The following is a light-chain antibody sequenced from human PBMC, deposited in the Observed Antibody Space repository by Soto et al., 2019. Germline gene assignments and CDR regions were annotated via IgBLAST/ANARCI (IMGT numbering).Light chain of an antibody. CDR1: QSVGSN. CDR3: QQYNNWPPDRT. V-gene: IGKV3-15*01. J-gene: IGKJ1*01. CDR2: GAS. Sequence: EIVMTQSPATLSMSTGERATLSCRASQSVGSNLAWYQQKPGQAPRLLIYGASTRATGIPARFSGSGSGTEFTLTISSLQSEDFAIYFCQQYNNWPPDRTFGQGTKVEIK.